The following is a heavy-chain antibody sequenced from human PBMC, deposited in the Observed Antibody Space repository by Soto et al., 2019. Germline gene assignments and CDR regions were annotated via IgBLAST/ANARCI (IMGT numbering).Heavy chain of an antibody. V-gene: IGHV3-48*02. CDR3: ARDSVDYGDLDY. CDR1: GFTFRTYS. CDR2: ISSDIITT. D-gene: IGHD4-17*01. J-gene: IGHJ4*02. Sequence: GGSLRLSCTASGFTFRTYSMNWVRQAPGKGLECVAYISSDIITTYYADSVKGRFTISRDNAKNSLYLQMNSLRDEDTAVYYCARDSVDYGDLDYWGQGTLVTVSS.